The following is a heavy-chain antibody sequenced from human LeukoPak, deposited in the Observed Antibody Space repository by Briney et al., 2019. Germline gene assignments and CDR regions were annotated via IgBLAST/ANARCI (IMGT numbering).Heavy chain of an antibody. Sequence: ASVKVSCKASGYTFTSYGISWVRQAPGQGLEWMGWISAYNGNTNYAQKLQGRVTMTTDTSTSTAYMELRSLRSDDTAVYYCARNHYDILTGYSPDHDAFDIWGQGTMVTVSS. D-gene: IGHD3-9*01. CDR1: GYTFTSYG. J-gene: IGHJ3*02. CDR3: ARNHYDILTGYSPDHDAFDI. V-gene: IGHV1-18*01. CDR2: ISAYNGNT.